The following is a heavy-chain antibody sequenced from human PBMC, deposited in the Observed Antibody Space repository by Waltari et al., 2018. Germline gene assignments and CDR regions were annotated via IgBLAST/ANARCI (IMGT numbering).Heavy chain of an antibody. Sequence: QVQLQQWGAGLLKPPETLSLTCAVDGGSFSGYYWCWLRKPPGKGLEWIGEINHSGSTNYNPSLKSRVTISVDTSKNQFSLKLSSVTAADTAVYYCARGPLSYSSGWLTPWGQGTLVTVSS. J-gene: IGHJ5*02. CDR1: GGSFSGYY. CDR2: INHSGST. CDR3: ARGPLSYSSGWLTP. D-gene: IGHD6-19*01. V-gene: IGHV4-34*01.